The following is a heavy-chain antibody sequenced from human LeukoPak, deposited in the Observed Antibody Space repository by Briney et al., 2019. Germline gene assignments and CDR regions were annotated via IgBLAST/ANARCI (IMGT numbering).Heavy chain of an antibody. CDR2: IYYSGGT. CDR1: GGSISNYY. CDR3: ARHQYGAAARPWWFDP. V-gene: IGHV4-59*08. Sequence: SETLSLTCTVYGGSISNYYWSWIRQPPGKGLKWIVYIYYSGGTNYNPSHKRRVTISVDTSKNQFSLKLRSVTAADTAVYYCARHQYGAAARPWWFDPWGQGTLVTVSS. J-gene: IGHJ5*02. D-gene: IGHD6-6*01.